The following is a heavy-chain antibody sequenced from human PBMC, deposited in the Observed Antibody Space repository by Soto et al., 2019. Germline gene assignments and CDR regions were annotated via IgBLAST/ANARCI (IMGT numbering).Heavy chain of an antibody. J-gene: IGHJ5*02. V-gene: IGHV1-69*01. D-gene: IGHD2-15*01. Sequence: QVQLVQSGAEVKKPGSSVKVSCKASGGTFSRDAISWVRQAPGQGLEWMGGIIPMFGTAKYGQKFQGRLTITADESTTTAYMEVRSLRSDDTAVYYCARGVVVVAASQLGWFDPWGQGTLVTVSS. CDR1: GGTFSRDA. CDR3: ARGVVVVAASQLGWFDP. CDR2: IIPMFGTA.